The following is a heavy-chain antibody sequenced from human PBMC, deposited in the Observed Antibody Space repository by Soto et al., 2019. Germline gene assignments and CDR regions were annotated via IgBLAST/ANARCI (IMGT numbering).Heavy chain of an antibody. J-gene: IGHJ6*02. CDR1: GFTFSTFG. D-gene: IGHD4-17*01. CDR2: ISYDGNNK. Sequence: QLVESGGGVVPPGASLRLSCAASGFTFSTFGMHWVRQTPGKGLEWVAVISYDGNNKVYADSVKGRFTISRDNFKNPVDLAMNNLKVDDTAVYYCAKDLQAYGDYDYYCYGLDVWGQGATVSVSS. CDR3: AKDLQAYGDYDYYCYGLDV. V-gene: IGHV3-30*18.